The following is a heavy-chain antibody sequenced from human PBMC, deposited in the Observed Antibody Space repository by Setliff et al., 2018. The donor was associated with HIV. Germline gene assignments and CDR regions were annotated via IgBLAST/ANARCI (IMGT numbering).Heavy chain of an antibody. CDR3: ARAYFGSGIYY. D-gene: IGHD3-10*01. V-gene: IGHV4-34*01. Sequence: SETLSLTCGVYGGSFSTYYWSWIRQSPGKGLEWIGEINHSGSTNYNPSLKSRVTISVDTSKNQFSLKLYSVTAADTAVYYCARAYFGSGIYYWGQGTLVTVSS. CDR2: INHSGST. J-gene: IGHJ4*02. CDR1: GGSFSTYY.